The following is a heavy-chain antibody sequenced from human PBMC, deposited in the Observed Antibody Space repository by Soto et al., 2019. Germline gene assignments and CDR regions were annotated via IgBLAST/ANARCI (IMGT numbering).Heavy chain of an antibody. J-gene: IGHJ6*02. CDR2: IIPIFGTA. CDR3: ARVSVDTEDV. Sequence: SAELSWKSCGGRNGRNAMSWVRQAPGQGLEWMGGIIPIFGTANYAQKFQGRVTITADESTSTAYMELSSLRSEDTAVYYCARVSVDTEDVWVQGTTVTGSS. D-gene: IGHD5-18*01. V-gene: IGHV1-69*13. CDR1: GGRNGRNA.